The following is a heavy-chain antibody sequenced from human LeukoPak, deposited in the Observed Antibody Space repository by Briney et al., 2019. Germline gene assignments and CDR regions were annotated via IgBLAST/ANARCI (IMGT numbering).Heavy chain of an antibody. Sequence: SETLSLTCTVSGGSISSYYWSWIRQSPGKGLEWIGDIYYRGSTNYNPSLESRVTISVDTSKNQFSLNVNSMAAADTGVYYCTRSFPGIVGAADFWGQGTLVTVSS. D-gene: IGHD1-26*01. J-gene: IGHJ4*02. CDR3: TRSFPGIVGAADF. CDR2: IYYRGST. CDR1: GGSISSYY. V-gene: IGHV4-59*01.